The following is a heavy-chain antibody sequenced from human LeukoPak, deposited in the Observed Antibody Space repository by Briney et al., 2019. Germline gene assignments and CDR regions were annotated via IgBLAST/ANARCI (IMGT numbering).Heavy chain of an antibody. CDR1: GFTLTKAW. D-gene: IGHD3-16*01. CDR3: ATGGNWFDR. V-gene: IGHV3-15*01. CDR2: IKGETDGGTT. J-gene: IGHJ5*02. Sequence: GGSLRLSCAASGFTLTKAWMNWVRQATGKVLEWVGRIKGETDGGTTDYTASVKGRFTISGDESKTTAHLQMNSQQRDDTGIYYCATGGNWFDRWGRGTLVVVSS.